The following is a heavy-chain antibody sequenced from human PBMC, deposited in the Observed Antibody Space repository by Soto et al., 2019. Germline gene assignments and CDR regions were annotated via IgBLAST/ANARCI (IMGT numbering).Heavy chain of an antibody. D-gene: IGHD1-26*01. CDR1: GGSFSGYY. CDR3: ARTNSGSSYGPWFDP. CDR2: INHSGST. Sequence: SETLSLTCAVYGGSFSGYYWSWIRQPPGKGLEWIGEINHSGSTNYNPSLKSRVTISVDTSKNQFSLKLSSVTAADTAVYYCARTNSGSSYGPWFDPWGQGTLVTVSS. V-gene: IGHV4-34*01. J-gene: IGHJ5*02.